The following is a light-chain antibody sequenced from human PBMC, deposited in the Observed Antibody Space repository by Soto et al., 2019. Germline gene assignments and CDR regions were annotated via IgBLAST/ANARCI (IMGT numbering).Light chain of an antibody. V-gene: IGKV1-39*01. CDR2: AAS. Sequence: DIQMTQSPSSLSASVGDRVTITCRASQSISNHLNWYQQKPGKAPRLLIYAASSLQSGVPSRFSGSGSGTDFTLVINSLQPEDFTTYYWQQSYRTPRTFGGGTKVEIK. CDR3: QQSYRTPRT. J-gene: IGKJ4*01. CDR1: QSISNH.